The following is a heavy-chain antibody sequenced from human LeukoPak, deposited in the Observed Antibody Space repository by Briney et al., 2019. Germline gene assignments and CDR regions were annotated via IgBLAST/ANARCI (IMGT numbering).Heavy chain of an antibody. J-gene: IGHJ4*02. CDR2: INSDGSST. CDR3: TRLGAVRGVIINRDY. CDR1: GFTFSTYG. V-gene: IGHV3-74*01. D-gene: IGHD3-10*01. Sequence: GGSLRLSCAASGFTFSTYGLSWVRQAPGKGLEWVSSINSDGSSTSYADSVKGRFTISRDNAKNTLYLQMNSLRAEDTAVYYCTRLGAVRGVIINRDYWGQGTLVTVSS.